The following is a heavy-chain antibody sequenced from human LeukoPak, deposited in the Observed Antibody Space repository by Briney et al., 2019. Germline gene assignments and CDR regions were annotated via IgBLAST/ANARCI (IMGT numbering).Heavy chain of an antibody. CDR1: GFALSSHR. CDR2: VNRDGSET. J-gene: IGHJ6*02. Sequence: GGSLRLSCAASGFALSSHRMTWVRQVPGRGPEWVANVNRDGSETYYLDSVKSRFTISKDNAKNSLYLQMNSLRAEDTALYHCARNNGMDVWGQGTTVIVSS. CDR3: ARNNGMDV. V-gene: IGHV3-7*03.